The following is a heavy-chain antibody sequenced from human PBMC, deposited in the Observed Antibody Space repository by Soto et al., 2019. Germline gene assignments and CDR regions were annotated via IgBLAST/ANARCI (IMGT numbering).Heavy chain of an antibody. CDR1: GFTFSSYA. V-gene: IGHV3-30-3*01. CDR2: ISYDGSNK. CDR3: TSEEAGYHFDS. J-gene: IGHJ4*02. Sequence: QVQLVESGGGVVQPGRSLRLSCAASGFTFSSYAMHWVRQAPGKGLEWVAVISYDGSNKYYADSVKGRFTISRDNSKNTLYLQMNSLRAEDTAVYYCTSEEAGYHFDSWGQGTLVTVSS. D-gene: IGHD5-18*01.